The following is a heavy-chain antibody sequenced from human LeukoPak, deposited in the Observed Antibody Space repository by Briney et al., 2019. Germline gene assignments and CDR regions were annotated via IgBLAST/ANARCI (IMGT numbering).Heavy chain of an antibody. J-gene: IGHJ6*03. CDR2: INSDGSST. CDR1: GFTFSSYW. CDR3: ARDSSSWEAYYYYYMDV. Sequence: GGSLRLSCAASGFTFSSYWMHWVRQAPGKGLVWVSRINSDGSSTSYADSVKGRFTISRDNAKNTLYLQMNSLRAEDTAVYYCARDSSSWEAYYYYYMDVWGKGTTVTVSS. V-gene: IGHV3-74*01. D-gene: IGHD6-13*01.